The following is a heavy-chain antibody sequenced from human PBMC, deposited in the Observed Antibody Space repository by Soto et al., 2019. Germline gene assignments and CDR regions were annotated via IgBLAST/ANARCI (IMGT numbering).Heavy chain of an antibody. CDR3: ARGRMLDY. Sequence: SETLSLTCTVSGGSISSYYWSWIRQPPGKGLEWIGYIYYSGSTNYNPSLKSRVTISVDTSKNQFSLKLSSVTAAETAVYYCARGRMLDYWGQGTLVTVSS. CDR1: GGSISSYY. CDR2: IYYSGST. J-gene: IGHJ4*02. V-gene: IGHV4-59*01.